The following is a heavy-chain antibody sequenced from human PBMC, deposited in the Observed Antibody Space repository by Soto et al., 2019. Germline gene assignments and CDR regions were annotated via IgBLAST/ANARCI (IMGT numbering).Heavy chain of an antibody. CDR2: IRGSTYGGTT. Sequence: GGPLSLSCPFSGFTSDDYDYALNWVRQAPGKVLQWLGLIRGSTYGGTTEYAASVKGRFTISRDDSKGITYLQMNSLKTEDTAVYYCSRDGDFYGLDVWGQGTTVTSP. J-gene: IGHJ6*02. CDR1: GFTSDDYDYA. CDR3: SRDGDFYGLDV. D-gene: IGHD3-3*01. V-gene: IGHV3-49*04.